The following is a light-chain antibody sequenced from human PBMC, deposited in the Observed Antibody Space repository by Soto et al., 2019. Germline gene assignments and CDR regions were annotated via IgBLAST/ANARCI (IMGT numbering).Light chain of an antibody. Sequence: QSVLTQPASVPGAPGQRLTISWTGSSSNIGAGYDVHWYQQLPGTAPKLLIYGNSNRPSGVPDRFSGSKSGTSASLAITGLQAEDEADYYCQSYDSSLSAPYVFGTGTKVTV. CDR3: QSYDSSLSAPYV. V-gene: IGLV1-40*01. J-gene: IGLJ1*01. CDR2: GNS. CDR1: SSNIGAGYD.